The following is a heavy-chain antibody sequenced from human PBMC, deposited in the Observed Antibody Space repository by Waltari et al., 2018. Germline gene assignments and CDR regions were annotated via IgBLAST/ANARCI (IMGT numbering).Heavy chain of an antibody. CDR2: VFYTGTT. CDR3: ARHNSGYYTPHDY. CDR1: GGSMNGYY. D-gene: IGHD3-22*01. V-gene: IGHV4-39*01. Sequence: QLQLQESGPGLVKPSETLSLTCTAPGGSMNGYYWDWIRQSPGKGLEFIGSVFYTGTTYYKPSLKSRLTISIDTSKNQFSLRLASVTAADTAVYYCARHNSGYYTPHDYWGQGTQVTVSS. J-gene: IGHJ4*02.